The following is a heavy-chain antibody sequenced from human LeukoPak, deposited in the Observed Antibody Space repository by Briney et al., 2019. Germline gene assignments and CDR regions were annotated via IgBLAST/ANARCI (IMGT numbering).Heavy chain of an antibody. Sequence: ASVKVSCKASGYIFTNYHMHWVRQAPGQGLEWMGIINPSGGSTNYAQKFQGRVTVTRDMSTSTVYVELSSLISEDTAVYYCAKYGHSPYFDDWGQGTLVTVSS. D-gene: IGHD4-17*01. CDR3: AKYGHSPYFDD. CDR1: GYIFTNYH. CDR2: INPSGGST. V-gene: IGHV1-46*01. J-gene: IGHJ4*02.